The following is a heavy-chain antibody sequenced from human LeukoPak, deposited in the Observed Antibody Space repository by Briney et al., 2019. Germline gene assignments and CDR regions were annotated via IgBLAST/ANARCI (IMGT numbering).Heavy chain of an antibody. Sequence: GGSLRLSCAASGFTFSSYAMHWVRQAPGKGLEWVAVISYDGSNKYYADSVKGRFTISRDNSKNTLYLQMNSLRAEDTAVYYCAKIRDIAAAVHDAFDIWGQGTMVTVSS. CDR1: GFTFSSYA. J-gene: IGHJ3*02. CDR3: AKIRDIAAAVHDAFDI. CDR2: ISYDGSNK. V-gene: IGHV3-30*04. D-gene: IGHD6-13*01.